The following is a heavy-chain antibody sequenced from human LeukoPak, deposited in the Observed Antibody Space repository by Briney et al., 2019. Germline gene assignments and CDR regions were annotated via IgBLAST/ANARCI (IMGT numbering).Heavy chain of an antibody. CDR3: ARLRRNSDRSDFFYYYDH. V-gene: IGHV3-21*01. CDR1: GLPFRDYS. Sequence: TGGSLRLSCAPSGLPFRDYSMMWVRQAPGKGREGVASVNTFSSYIFHADSMRGRFTISRDNAKNSLFLQMNSLRAEDTAVYYCARLRRNSDRSDFFYYYDHWGQGTLVTVSS. J-gene: IGHJ4*02. D-gene: IGHD3-22*01. CDR2: VNTFSSYI.